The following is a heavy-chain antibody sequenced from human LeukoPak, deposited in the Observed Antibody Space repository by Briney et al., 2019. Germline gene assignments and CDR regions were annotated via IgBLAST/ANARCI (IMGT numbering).Heavy chain of an antibody. CDR3: AKRLEYSGTNNCYPEH. CDR2: IWYDGTNK. Sequence: PGGSLRLSCAASGFTFSSYGMHWVRQAPGKGLEWVALIWYDGTNKYYADSVKGRFTISRDNSKNTLYLQMSSLRAEATAVYYCAKRLEYSGTNNCYPEHWGQGTLVTVSS. V-gene: IGHV3-33*06. CDR1: GFTFSSYG. D-gene: IGHD4/OR15-4a*01. J-gene: IGHJ1*01.